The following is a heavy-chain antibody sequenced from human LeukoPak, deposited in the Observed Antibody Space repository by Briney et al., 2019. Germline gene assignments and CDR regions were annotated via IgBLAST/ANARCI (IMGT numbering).Heavy chain of an antibody. V-gene: IGHV4-34*01. Sequence: PSETLSLTCAVYGGSFSGYYWSWIRQPPGKGLEWIGEINHSGSTNYNPSLKSRVTISVDTSKNQFSLKLSSVTAADTAVYYCAGNWNYERAEGAFDIWGQGTMVTVSS. CDR2: INHSGST. CDR1: GGSFSGYY. D-gene: IGHD1-7*01. J-gene: IGHJ3*02. CDR3: AGNWNYERAEGAFDI.